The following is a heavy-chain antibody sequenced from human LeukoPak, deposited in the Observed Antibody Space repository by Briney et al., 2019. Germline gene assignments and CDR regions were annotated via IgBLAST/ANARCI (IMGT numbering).Heavy chain of an antibody. J-gene: IGHJ4*02. CDR2: IRSKAYGGTT. CDR1: GFTFGDYA. D-gene: IGHD3-3*01. Sequence: PGGSLRLSCTASGFTFGDYAMSWFRQAPGKGLEWVGFIRSKAYGGTTEYAASVKGRFTISRDDSKSIAYLQMNSLKTEDTTVYYCTRDSAAKPYYDFWSGYEPDFDYWGQGTLVTVSS. V-gene: IGHV3-49*03. CDR3: TRDSAAKPYYDFWSGYEPDFDY.